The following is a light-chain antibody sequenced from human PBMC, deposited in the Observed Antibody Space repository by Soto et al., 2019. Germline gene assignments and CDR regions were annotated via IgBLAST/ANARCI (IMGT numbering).Light chain of an antibody. Sequence: EVVMTQSPDTLSVCPGERATLSCRASQNINSNLAWYQQKPGQAPRLLIYDASIRATGIPARFSGSGSGTEFALTIASLESEDFAVYYCQQYNNWPPRYTFGQGTKLEIK. V-gene: IGKV3D-15*01. CDR3: QQYNNWPPRYT. CDR2: DAS. J-gene: IGKJ2*01. CDR1: QNINSN.